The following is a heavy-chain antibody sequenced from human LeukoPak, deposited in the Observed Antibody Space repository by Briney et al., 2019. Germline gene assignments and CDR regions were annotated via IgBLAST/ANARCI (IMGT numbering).Heavy chain of an antibody. J-gene: IGHJ4*02. D-gene: IGHD6-19*01. CDR3: AKSGSGWYYFDY. CDR2: ISGSGGST. V-gene: IGHV3-23*01. Sequence: GGSLRLSCAASGFTFSRYWMSWVRQAPGKGLEWVSAISGSGGSTEYADSVKGRFTISRDNSKNTLYLQMNSLRAEDTAVYYCAKSGSGWYYFDYWGQGTLVTVSS. CDR1: GFTFSRYW.